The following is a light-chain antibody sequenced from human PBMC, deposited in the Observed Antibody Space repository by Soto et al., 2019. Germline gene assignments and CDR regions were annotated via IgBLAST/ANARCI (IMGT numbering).Light chain of an antibody. CDR2: TAS. J-gene: IGKJ1*01. Sequence: DIQMTQSPSSLSASVGDRVTITCRASQSIDPYVNWYQQKPGKAPKLLIQTASTLHSGVTSRFSGVRSGTSFTHTISSLPPEDFAPYDGQETHSTRPLTFGQGTKV. V-gene: IGKV1-39*01. CDR3: QETHSTRPLT. CDR1: QSIDPY.